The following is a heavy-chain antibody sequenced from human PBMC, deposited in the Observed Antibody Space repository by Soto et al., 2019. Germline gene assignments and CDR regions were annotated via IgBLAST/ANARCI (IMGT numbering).Heavy chain of an antibody. V-gene: IGHV4-4*02. CDR1: GGSISDNNW. Sequence: SETLSLTCAVSGGSISDNNWWSWVRQPPGKGLEWIGEIYRSGTANYNPSLNSRVTISMDKSKNQISLHLYSVTAADSAVYYCARHIGVPGTRGFDYWGKGTLVTVSS. J-gene: IGHJ4*02. D-gene: IGHD2-21*01. CDR2: IYRSGTA. CDR3: ARHIGVPGTRGFDY.